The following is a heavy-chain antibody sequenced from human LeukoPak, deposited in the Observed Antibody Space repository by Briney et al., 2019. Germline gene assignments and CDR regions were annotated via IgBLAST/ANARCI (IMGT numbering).Heavy chain of an antibody. V-gene: IGHV1-69*02. CDR1: GGTFSSYT. CDR3: ARSGEVVPAAITTTLGWFDP. J-gene: IGHJ5*02. Sequence: SVKVSCKASGGTFSSYTISWVPQAPGQGLEWMGRIITILDIANYAQKFQGRVTITADKSTSTAYMELSSLRSEDTAVYYCARSGEVVPAAITTTLGWFDPGGQGTLVTVST. CDR2: IITILDIA. D-gene: IGHD2-2*01.